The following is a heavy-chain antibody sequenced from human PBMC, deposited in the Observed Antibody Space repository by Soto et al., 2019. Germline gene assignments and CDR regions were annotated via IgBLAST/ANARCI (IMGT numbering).Heavy chain of an antibody. J-gene: IGHJ3*02. Sequence: SETLSHTCAVSGGSISSSNWWRWVRQPPGKGLEWIGEIYHSGSTNYNPSLKSRVTISVDKSKNQFSLKLSSVTAADTAVYYCARPWGGWYGDAFDIWGQGTMVTVSS. CDR2: IYHSGST. V-gene: IGHV4-4*02. D-gene: IGHD6-19*01. CDR3: ARPWGGWYGDAFDI. CDR1: GGSISSSNW.